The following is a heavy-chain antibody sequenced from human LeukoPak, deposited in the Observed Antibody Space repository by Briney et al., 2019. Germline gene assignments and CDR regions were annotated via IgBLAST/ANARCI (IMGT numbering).Heavy chain of an antibody. CDR2: IYTSGST. CDR1: GGSISSYY. D-gene: IGHD1-7*01. J-gene: IGHJ4*02. V-gene: IGHV4-4*07. Sequence: SETLSLTCTVSGGSISSYYWSWIRQPAGKGLEWIGRIYTSGSTNYNPSLKSRVTMSVDTSKNQFSLKLSSVTAADTAVYYCARAYLRGITGTTGYFDYWGQGTLVTVSS. CDR3: ARAYLRGITGTTGYFDY.